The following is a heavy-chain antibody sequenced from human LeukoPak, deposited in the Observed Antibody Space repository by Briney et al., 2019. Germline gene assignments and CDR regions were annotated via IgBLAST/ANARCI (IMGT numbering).Heavy chain of an antibody. Sequence: GGSLRLSCAASGFTFSSYTMNWVRQAPGKGLEWASSISSSSSAIYYAASVKGRFTISRDNAKNSLYLQMNSLRDEDTAVYYCARGALRYSDYWGQGILVTVSS. J-gene: IGHJ4*02. CDR1: GFTFSSYT. V-gene: IGHV3-48*02. D-gene: IGHD3-9*01. CDR3: ARGALRYSDY. CDR2: ISSSSSAI.